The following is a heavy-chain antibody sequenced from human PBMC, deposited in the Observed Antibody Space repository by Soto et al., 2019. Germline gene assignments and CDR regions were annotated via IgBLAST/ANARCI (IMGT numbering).Heavy chain of an antibody. CDR1: GGSISSSNW. CDR3: AGDPGGSSWYRNRFPH. CDR2: IYHSGST. J-gene: IGHJ1*01. D-gene: IGHD6-13*01. Sequence: QVQLQESGPGLVKPSGTLSLTCAVSGGSISSSNWWSWVRQPPGKGLEWIGEIYHSGSTNYNPSLKSRVTISVDKSKNQFSHKLTSVTAADTAVYYCAGDPGGSSWYRNRFPHWGQGTLVTVSS. V-gene: IGHV4-4*02.